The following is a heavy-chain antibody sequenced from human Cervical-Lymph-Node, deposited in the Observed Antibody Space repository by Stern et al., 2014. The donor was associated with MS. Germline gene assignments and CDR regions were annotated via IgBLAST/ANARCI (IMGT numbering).Heavy chain of an antibody. CDR2: INHSGST. D-gene: IGHD6-6*01. Sequence: QLQLQQWGAGLLKPSETLSLTCAVYGGSFSGYSWSWIRQSPGKGLEWIGEINHSGSTNCNPSLKSRVTISVDTSKNQFSLKLSSVIAADTAMYYCARGVDKAARATHYHYYGLDAWGQGTTVTVSS. J-gene: IGHJ6*02. CDR3: ARGVDKAARATHYHYYGLDA. V-gene: IGHV4-34*01. CDR1: GGSFSGYS.